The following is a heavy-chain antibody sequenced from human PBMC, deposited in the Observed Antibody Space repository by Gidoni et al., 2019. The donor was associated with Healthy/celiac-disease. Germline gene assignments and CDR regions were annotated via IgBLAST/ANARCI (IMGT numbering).Heavy chain of an antibody. J-gene: IGHJ6*02. CDR2: SNHSGST. D-gene: IGHD2-2*01. CDR3: ARWWSSTSCKRKYYYYDYGRDV. Sequence: QVQLQQWGAGLLKPSENLSLTCAVYGGSFSCYYWSWIRQPPGKVLEWIGESNHSGSTNYNPSLKSRVTISVDTAKNQFSLKLSSVTAADTAVYYGARWWSSTSCKRKYYYYDYGRDVWGQGTTVTVS. V-gene: IGHV4-34*01. CDR1: GGSFSCYY.